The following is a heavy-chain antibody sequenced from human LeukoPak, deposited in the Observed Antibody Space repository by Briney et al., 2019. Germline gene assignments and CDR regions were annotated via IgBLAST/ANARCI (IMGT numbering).Heavy chain of an antibody. D-gene: IGHD6-6*01. J-gene: IGHJ4*02. CDR1: GFTFSSYW. Sequence: GGSLRLSCAASGFTFSSYWMSWVRRAPGKGLEWVANIKQDGSEKYYVDSVRGRFTISRDISKNTLYLQMNSLTTEDTSIYYCASVLDYWGQGILVTVSS. CDR2: IKQDGSEK. V-gene: IGHV3-7*01. CDR3: ASVLDY.